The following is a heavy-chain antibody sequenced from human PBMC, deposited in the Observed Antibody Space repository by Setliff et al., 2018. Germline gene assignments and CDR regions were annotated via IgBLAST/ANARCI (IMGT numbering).Heavy chain of an antibody. V-gene: IGHV3-66*01. J-gene: IGHJ4*02. D-gene: IGHD3-3*01. CDR1: GFTVSSNY. CDR2: IYSGGST. CDR3: ARERYFWSGYHN. Sequence: GGSLRLSCAASGFTVSSNYMSWVRQAPGKGLEWVSVIYSGGSTYYADSVKGRFIISRDNSKNTLYLQMNSLRAEDTAVYYCARERYFWSGYHNWGQGTLVTVSS.